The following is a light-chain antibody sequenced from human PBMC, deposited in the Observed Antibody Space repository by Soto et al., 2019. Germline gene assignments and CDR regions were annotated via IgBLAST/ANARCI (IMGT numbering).Light chain of an antibody. J-gene: IGLJ1*01. CDR3: CSYTSSSTHV. CDR2: DVN. Sequence: QSALTQPASVSGSPGQSITISCTGTSSDVGGYNFVSWYQQHPGKVPKLMIFDVNRRPSGVSDRFSGSKSGNTASLTISGLQAANEGDYYCCSYTSSSTHVFGSGTQLTVL. V-gene: IGLV2-14*03. CDR1: SSDVGGYNF.